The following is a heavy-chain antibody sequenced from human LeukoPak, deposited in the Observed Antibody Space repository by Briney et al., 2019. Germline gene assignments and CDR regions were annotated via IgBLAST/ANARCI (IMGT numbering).Heavy chain of an antibody. V-gene: IGHV3-23*01. D-gene: IGHD3-3*01. J-gene: IGHJ6*03. CDR2: ISGSGGST. Sequence: PGGSLRLSCAASGFTFSSYAMSWVRQAPGKGLEWVSAISGSGGSTYYADSVKGRFTISRDNSKNTLYLQMNSLRAEDTAVYYCAKDPTFWSGSYMDVWGKGTTVTVSS. CDR1: GFTFSSYA. CDR3: AKDPTFWSGSYMDV.